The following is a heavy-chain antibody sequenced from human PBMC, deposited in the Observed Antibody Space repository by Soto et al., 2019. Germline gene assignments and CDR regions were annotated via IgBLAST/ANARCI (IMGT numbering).Heavy chain of an antibody. CDR1: GFAFSSYG. V-gene: IGHV3-30*18. CDR3: AKDRGFRGGIMDY. J-gene: IGHJ4*02. D-gene: IGHD3-10*01. CDR2: ISSDGTNK. Sequence: QVQLVESGGGVVQPGRSLRLSCAASGFAFSSYGMHWVRQAPGKGLEWAAVISSDGTNKYYADSVKGRFTISRDNSKNTLYLQMNSLRAEDTAVYYCAKDRGFRGGIMDYWGQGTLVTVSS.